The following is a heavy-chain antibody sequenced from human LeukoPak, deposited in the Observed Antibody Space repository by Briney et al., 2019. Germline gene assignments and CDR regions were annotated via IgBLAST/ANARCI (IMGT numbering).Heavy chain of an antibody. V-gene: IGHV4-34*01. CDR3: ASLPIYCSSTSCRDY. J-gene: IGHJ4*02. Sequence: ASETLSLTCAVYGGSFSGYYWSWIRQPPGKGLEWIGEINHSGSTNYNPSLKSRVTISVDTSKNQFSLKLSSVTAADTAVYYCASLPIYCSSTSCRDYWGQGTLVTVSS. D-gene: IGHD2-2*01. CDR1: GGSFSGYY. CDR2: INHSGST.